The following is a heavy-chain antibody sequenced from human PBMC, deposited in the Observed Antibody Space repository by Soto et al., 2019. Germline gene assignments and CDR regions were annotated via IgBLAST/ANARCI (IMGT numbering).Heavy chain of an antibody. J-gene: IGHJ6*02. Sequence: QVQLVQSGAEVKKPGSSMKVSCKTSGVSFNNNGIGWVRQAPGHGLEWMGGVSPPFRTSNYARKFQGRISITADASTGTVNMELSSLTSEDTAQYYCARVLYYGSGSYSPYGMDVWGLGTTVTVSS. CDR1: GVSFNNNG. CDR2: VSPPFRTS. CDR3: ARVLYYGSGSYSPYGMDV. D-gene: IGHD3-10*01. V-gene: IGHV1-69*01.